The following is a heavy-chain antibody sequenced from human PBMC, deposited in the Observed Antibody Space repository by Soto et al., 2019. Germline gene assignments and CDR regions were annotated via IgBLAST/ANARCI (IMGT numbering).Heavy chain of an antibody. V-gene: IGHV3-23*01. CDR3: AKTSSLFDY. Sequence: EVQLLESGGGLVQPGGSLRLSCAASGFTFSNYAMSWVRQAPGKGLEWVSSISKSGGGTYYADSVKARFTISRDNSKNTLYPQMNSLKAEDTAVYSSAKTSSLFDYWGQGTLVTVSS. J-gene: IGHJ4*02. D-gene: IGHD6-13*01. CDR1: GFTFSNYA. CDR2: ISKSGGGT.